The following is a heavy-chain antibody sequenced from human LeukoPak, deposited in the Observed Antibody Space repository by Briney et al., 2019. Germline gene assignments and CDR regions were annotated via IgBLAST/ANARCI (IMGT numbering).Heavy chain of an antibody. J-gene: IGHJ4*02. CDR3: ARSSGIAAAGTFDY. D-gene: IGHD6-13*01. CDR2: INHSGST. Sequence: SETLSLTCAVYGGSFSGYYWSWIRQPSGKGLEWIGEINHSGSTNYNPSLKSRVTISVDTSKNQFSLKLSSVTAADTAVYYCARSSGIAAAGTFDYWGQGTLVTVSS. V-gene: IGHV4-34*01. CDR1: GGSFSGYY.